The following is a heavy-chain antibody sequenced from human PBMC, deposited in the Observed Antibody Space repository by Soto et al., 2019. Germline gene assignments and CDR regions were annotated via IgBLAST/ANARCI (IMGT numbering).Heavy chain of an antibody. CDR3: AREDRYFYYGSGSYYKGHYYYGMDV. Sequence: PSETLSLTCTVSGGSISSSSYYWGWIRQPPGKGLEWIGSIYYSGSTYYNPPLKSRVTISVDTSENQFPLKLSSVTAADTAVYYCAREDRYFYYGSGSYYKGHYYYGMDVWGQGTTVTVSS. CDR2: IYYSGST. J-gene: IGHJ6*02. D-gene: IGHD3-10*01. CDR1: GGSISSSSYY. V-gene: IGHV4-39*01.